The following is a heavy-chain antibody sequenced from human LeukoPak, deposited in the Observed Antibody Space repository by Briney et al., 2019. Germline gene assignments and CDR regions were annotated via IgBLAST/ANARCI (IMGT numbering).Heavy chain of an antibody. CDR3: ARDRSLRYHDAFDI. D-gene: IGHD2-2*01. Sequence: GASVKVSCKASGGTFSSYAISWVRQAPGQGLEWMGGIIPIFGTANYAQKFQGRVTITTDESTSTAYMELSSLRSEDTAVYYCARDRSLRYHDAFDIWGQGTMVTVSS. V-gene: IGHV1-69*05. J-gene: IGHJ3*02. CDR2: IIPIFGTA. CDR1: GGTFSSYA.